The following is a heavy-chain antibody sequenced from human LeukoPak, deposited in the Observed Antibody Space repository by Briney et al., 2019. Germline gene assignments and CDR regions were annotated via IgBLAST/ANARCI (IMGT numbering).Heavy chain of an antibody. CDR3: ARVMRQMGYDILTGYYYFDY. Sequence: GGSLRLSCAASGFTFDDYGMSWVRQAPGKGLEWVSGINWNGGSTGYADSVKGRFTISRDNAKNSLYLQMNSLRAEDTALYYCARVMRQMGYDILTGYYYFDYWGQGTLVIVSS. CDR2: INWNGGST. V-gene: IGHV3-20*04. CDR1: GFTFDDYG. J-gene: IGHJ4*02. D-gene: IGHD3-9*01.